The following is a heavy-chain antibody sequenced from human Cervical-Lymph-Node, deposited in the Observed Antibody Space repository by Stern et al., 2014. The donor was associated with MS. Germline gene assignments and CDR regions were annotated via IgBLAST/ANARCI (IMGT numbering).Heavy chain of an antibody. J-gene: IGHJ4*02. D-gene: IGHD2-21*02. CDR1: GGTFSTHV. V-gene: IGHV1-69*01. CDR2: ISPMFGRA. Sequence: QVQLVHSGAEVKKPGSSVRVSCKASGGTFSTHVISWVRQAPGKGLEWMGGISPMFGRARYAHKFQGRLKITADESTTTAHMEFSSLTSEDVAVYYCAKERGDSFDFATWGQGTLVTVSS. CDR3: AKERGDSFDFAT.